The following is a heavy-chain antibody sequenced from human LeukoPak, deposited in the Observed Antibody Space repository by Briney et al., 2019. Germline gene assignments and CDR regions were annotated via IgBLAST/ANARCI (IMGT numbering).Heavy chain of an antibody. Sequence: PGGSLRLSCAASGFTFSSYAMSWVRQAPGKGLEWVSAIHSGDSTYYSDSVKGRFTISRDNAKNSLFLQMNSLRAEDTAVYYCVGDKDYAFDTWGQGTMVTVSS. CDR1: GFTFSSYA. J-gene: IGHJ3*02. CDR2: IHSGDST. CDR3: VGDKDYAFDT. D-gene: IGHD4-11*01. V-gene: IGHV3-23*01.